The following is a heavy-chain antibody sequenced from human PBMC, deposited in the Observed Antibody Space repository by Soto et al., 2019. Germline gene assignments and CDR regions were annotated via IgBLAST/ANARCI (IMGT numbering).Heavy chain of an antibody. V-gene: IGHV4-39*01. D-gene: IGHD1-26*01. J-gene: IGHJ5*02. Sequence: PSETLSLTCTVSGGSITSSSYYWGWIRQPPGKGLEWIGSIYYSGSTYYNPSLKSRVTISVDTSKDQFSLKLSSVTAADTAVYYCATQEVGGSYVYTFDPWGQGTLVTVSS. CDR1: GGSITSSSYY. CDR3: ATQEVGGSYVYTFDP. CDR2: IYYSGST.